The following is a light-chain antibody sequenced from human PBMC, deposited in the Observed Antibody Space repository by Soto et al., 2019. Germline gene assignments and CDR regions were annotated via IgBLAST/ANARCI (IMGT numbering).Light chain of an antibody. CDR1: QDISNY. Sequence: DIQMTQSPSSLSASVGDRVTITCQASQDISNYLNWYQQKPGKAPKLLIYDASNLETGVPSRFXGSGSGTEFTFTISSLQPEDIATYYCQQYDNLPLFTFGPGTKVDIK. CDR2: DAS. J-gene: IGKJ3*01. V-gene: IGKV1-33*01. CDR3: QQYDNLPLFT.